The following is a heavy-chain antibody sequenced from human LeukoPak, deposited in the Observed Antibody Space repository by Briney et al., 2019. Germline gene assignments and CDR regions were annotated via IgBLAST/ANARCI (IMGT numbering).Heavy chain of an antibody. CDR1: GGSISSYY. V-gene: IGHV4-59*12. J-gene: IGHJ4*02. CDR2: IYYSGST. CDR3: ARGFQTTVTTDPSGVRVYFDY. D-gene: IGHD4-17*01. Sequence: SETLSLTCTVSGGSISSYYWSWIRQPPGKGLEWIGYIYYSGSTNYNPSLKSRVTISVDTSKNQFSLKLSSVTAADTAVYYCARGFQTTVTTDPSGVRVYFDYWGQGTLVTVSS.